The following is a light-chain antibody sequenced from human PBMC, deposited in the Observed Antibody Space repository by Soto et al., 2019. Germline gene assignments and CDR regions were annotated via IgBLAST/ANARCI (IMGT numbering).Light chain of an antibody. J-gene: IGLJ1*01. CDR1: SSDVGGYNY. V-gene: IGLV2-14*01. CDR2: EVS. Sequence: QSVLTQPASVSGSPGQSITISCTGTSSDVGGYNYVSWYQQHPGKAPKLMIYEVSNRPSRVSNRFSGSKSGNTASLTISGLQAEDEADYYCSSYAGSSNVFGTGTKSPS. CDR3: SSYAGSSNV.